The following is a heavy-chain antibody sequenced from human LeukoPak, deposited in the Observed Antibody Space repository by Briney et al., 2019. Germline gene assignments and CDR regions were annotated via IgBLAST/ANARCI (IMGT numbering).Heavy chain of an antibody. CDR1: GFTFSSYS. J-gene: IGHJ4*02. V-gene: IGHV3-23*01. Sequence: PGGSLRLSCAASGFTFSSYSMSWVRQAPGKGLEWVSAITSSGSNTYFADSVKGRFTISRDNSKNTLYLQMNSLRAEDTAVYYCAADRIVGAIWGQGTLVTVSS. CDR3: AADRIVGAI. D-gene: IGHD1-26*01. CDR2: ITSSGSNT.